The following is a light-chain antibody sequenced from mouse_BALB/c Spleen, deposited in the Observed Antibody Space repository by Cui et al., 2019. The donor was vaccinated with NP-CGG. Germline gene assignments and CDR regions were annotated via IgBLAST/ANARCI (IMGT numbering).Light chain of an antibody. CDR1: TGAVTTSNY. J-gene: IGLJ1*01. Sequence: AAVTQESSLTTSPGETVTLTCRSSTGAVTTSNYANWVQEKPDHLFTGLIGGTNNRAPGVPARFSGSLIGDKAAFTITGAQTEDEAIYFCALWYSNHWVFGGGAKLTVL. V-gene: IGLV1*01. CDR3: ALWYSNHWV. CDR2: GTN.